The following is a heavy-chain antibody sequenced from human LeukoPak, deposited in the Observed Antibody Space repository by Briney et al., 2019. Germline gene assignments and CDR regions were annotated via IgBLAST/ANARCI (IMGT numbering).Heavy chain of an antibody. D-gene: IGHD4-11*01. V-gene: IGHV4-59*01. J-gene: IGHJ4*02. CDR3: ARGVSDYSYFARYYFDY. CDR2: IYYSGST. Sequence: ETLSLTCTVSGDSISSDYWSWIRQPPGKGLEWIGYIYYSGSTNYNPSLRSRVTISVDTSKNQFSLKLSSVTAADTAVYYCARGVSDYSYFARYYFDYWGQGTLVTVSS. CDR1: GDSISSDY.